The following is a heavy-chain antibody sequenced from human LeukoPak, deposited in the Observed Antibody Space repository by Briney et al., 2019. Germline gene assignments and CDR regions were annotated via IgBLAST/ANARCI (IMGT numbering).Heavy chain of an antibody. D-gene: IGHD3-10*01. CDR2: IYSSGST. CDR1: GDSISNYY. Sequence: SETLSLTCSVFGDSISNYYWSWIRQSAGKGLEWIGRIYSSGSTDYNPSLKSRVTMSIDTSKNQFSLRLTSVTAADTAVYYCARDRWFGEGHYMDVWGKGTTVTMSS. V-gene: IGHV4-4*07. J-gene: IGHJ6*03. CDR3: ARDRWFGEGHYMDV.